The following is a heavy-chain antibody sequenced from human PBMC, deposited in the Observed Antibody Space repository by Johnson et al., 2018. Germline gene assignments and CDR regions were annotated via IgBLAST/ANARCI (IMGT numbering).Heavy chain of an antibody. CDR1: GFTFSSYG. V-gene: IGHV3-33*06. CDR3: AEDQTTMALRYYYYGMDV. J-gene: IGHJ6*02. CDR2: IWYAGSNK. D-gene: IGHD3-10*01. Sequence: QVQLVQSGGGVVQPGRSLRLSCAASGFTFSSYGMHWVRQAPGKGLECVAGIWYAGSNKYYADSVKGRFTLSKDNSKNTLFLQMNSLRAEDTAVYYCAEDQTTMALRYYYYGMDVWGQGTTVTVSS.